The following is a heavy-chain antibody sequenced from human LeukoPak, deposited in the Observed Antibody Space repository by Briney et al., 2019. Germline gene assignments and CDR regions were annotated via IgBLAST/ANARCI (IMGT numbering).Heavy chain of an antibody. D-gene: IGHD5-12*01. CDR3: ARGGEYSGYDNYFDY. Sequence: PGRSLRLSCAASGFTFSSYGMHWVRQAPGKGRSWGAVIWYDGSNKYYADSVKGRFTISRDNSKNTLYLQMNSLRAEDTAVYYCARGGEYSGYDNYFDYWGQGTLVTVSS. CDR2: IWYDGSNK. V-gene: IGHV3-33*01. J-gene: IGHJ4*02. CDR1: GFTFSSYG.